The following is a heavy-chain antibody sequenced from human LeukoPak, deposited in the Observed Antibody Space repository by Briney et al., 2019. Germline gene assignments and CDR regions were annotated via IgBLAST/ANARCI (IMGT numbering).Heavy chain of an antibody. J-gene: IGHJ3*02. CDR1: GFTFSDYY. CDR2: ISSSGSTI. CDR3: ARVAQDRGYSYGCDAFDI. D-gene: IGHD5-18*01. V-gene: IGHV3-11*04. Sequence: NPGGSLRLSCAASGFTFSDYYMSWIRQAPGKGLEWVSYISSSGSTIYYADSVKGRFTISRDNAKNSLYLQMNSLRAEDTAVYYCARVAQDRGYSYGCDAFDIWGQGTMVTVSS.